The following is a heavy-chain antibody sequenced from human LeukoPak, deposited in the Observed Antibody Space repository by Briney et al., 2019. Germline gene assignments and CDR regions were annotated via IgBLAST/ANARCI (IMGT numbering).Heavy chain of an antibody. D-gene: IGHD2-2*01. CDR2: INHSGST. J-gene: IGHJ3*02. Sequence: SETLSLTCAVYGGSFSGYYWSWIRQPPGKGLEWIGEINHSGSTNYNPSLRSRVTISVDTPKNQFSLKLSSVTAADTAVYYCASTRRYCSSTSCQRAFDIWGQGTMVTVSS. CDR1: GGSFSGYY. V-gene: IGHV4-34*01. CDR3: ASTRRYCSSTSCQRAFDI.